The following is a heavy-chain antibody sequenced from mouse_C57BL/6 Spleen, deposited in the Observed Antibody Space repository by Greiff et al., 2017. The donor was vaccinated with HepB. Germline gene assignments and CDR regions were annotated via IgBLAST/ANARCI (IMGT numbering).Heavy chain of an antibody. D-gene: IGHD2-5*01. J-gene: IGHJ2*01. CDR1: GYTFTSYW. CDR3: ARSGDYSNFFDY. V-gene: IGHV1-55*01. CDR2: IYPGSGST. Sequence: QVQLQQPGAELVKPGASVKMSCKASGYTFTSYWITWVKQRPGQGLEWIGDIYPGSGSTNYNEKFKSKATLTVDTSSSTAYMQLSSLTSEDSAVYYCARSGDYSNFFDYWGQGTTLTVSS.